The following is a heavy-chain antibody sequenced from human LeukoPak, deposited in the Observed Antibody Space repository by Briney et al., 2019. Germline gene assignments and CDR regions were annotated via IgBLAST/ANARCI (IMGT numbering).Heavy chain of an antibody. CDR3: ATDSSGWSSFEY. CDR1: GFTFSSYA. D-gene: IGHD6-19*01. V-gene: IGHV3-23*01. CDR2: ISGSDSST. J-gene: IGHJ4*02. Sequence: GGSLRLSCAASGFTFSSYAMNWVRQAPGKGLEWVSAISGSDSSTYYADSVKGRFTISRDDSKNTLYLQMNSLRAEDTAVYYCATDSSGWSSFEYWGQGTLVTVSS.